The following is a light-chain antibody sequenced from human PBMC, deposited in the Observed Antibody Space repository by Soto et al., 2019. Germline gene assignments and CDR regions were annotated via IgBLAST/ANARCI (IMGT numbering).Light chain of an antibody. V-gene: IGLV1-44*01. Sequence: QSVLTQPPSASGTPGQRVTISCSGSSSNIGSYTVNWYQQLPGTAPKLLIYSNNQRPSGVPDRFSGSKSGTSVSLAISGLECEDEAGYYCAAWDDSLNGVVFRGGTKLTVL. CDR2: SNN. CDR1: SSNIGSYT. CDR3: AAWDDSLNGVV. J-gene: IGLJ2*01.